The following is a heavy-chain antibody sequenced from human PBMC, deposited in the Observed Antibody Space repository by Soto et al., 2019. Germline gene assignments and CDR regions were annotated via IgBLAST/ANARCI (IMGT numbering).Heavy chain of an antibody. V-gene: IGHV4-34*01. CDR2: INHSGST. CDR3: ARTGITMIVVAEAAFDI. CDR1: GGSFSGYY. Sequence: SETLSLTCAVYGGSFSGYYWSWIRQPPGKGLEWIGEINHSGSTNYNPSLKSRVTISVDTSKNQFSLKLSSVTAAATAVYYCARTGITMIVVAEAAFDIWGQGTMVTVSS. D-gene: IGHD3-22*01. J-gene: IGHJ3*02.